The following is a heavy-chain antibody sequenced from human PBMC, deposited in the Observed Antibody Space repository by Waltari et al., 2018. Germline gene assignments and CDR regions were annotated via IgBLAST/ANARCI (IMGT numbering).Heavy chain of an antibody. CDR3: ARGPYSSSGHYYYYGMDV. CDR2: IYYSGST. J-gene: IGHJ6*02. D-gene: IGHD6-6*01. CDR1: GGSISSSY. V-gene: IGHV4-59*01. Sequence: QVQLQESGPGLVKPSETLSLTCTVSGGSISSSYWSWIRQPPGKGLEWIGYIYYSGSTNYNPSLKSRVTISVDTSKNQFSLKLSSVTAADTAVYYCARGPYSSSGHYYYYGMDVWGQGTTVTVSS.